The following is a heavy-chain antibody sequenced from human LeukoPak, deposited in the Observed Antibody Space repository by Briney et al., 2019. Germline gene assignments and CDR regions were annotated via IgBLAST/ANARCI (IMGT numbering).Heavy chain of an antibody. V-gene: IGHV6-1*01. CDR3: AREGSDGYLFDY. D-gene: IGHD3-22*01. J-gene: IGHJ4*02. CDR2: TYRSKWYN. Sequence: SQTLSLTCAISGDSVSSNSATWDWIRQSPSRGLEWLGRTYRSKWYNDYAVSVKSRVTINPDTSKNQFSLQLNSVTPEDTAVYYCAREGSDGYLFDYWGQGSLVIVSS. CDR1: GDSVSSNSAT.